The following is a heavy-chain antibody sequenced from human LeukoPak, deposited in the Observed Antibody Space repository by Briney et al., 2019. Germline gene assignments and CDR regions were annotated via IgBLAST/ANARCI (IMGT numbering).Heavy chain of an antibody. CDR1: GGSISSYY. CDR2: ICTSGST. V-gene: IGHV4-4*07. D-gene: IGHD2-15*01. J-gene: IGHJ4*02. Sequence: SETLSLTCTVSGGSISSYYWSWIRQPAGKGLEWIERICTSGSTNYNPSLKSRVTMSVDTSKNQFSLKLSSVTAADTAVYYCARAQYCSGGSCYGDYWGQGTLVTVSS. CDR3: ARAQYCSGGSCYGDY.